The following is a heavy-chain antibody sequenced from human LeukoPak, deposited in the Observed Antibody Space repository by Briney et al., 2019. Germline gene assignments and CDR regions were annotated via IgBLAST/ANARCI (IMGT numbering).Heavy chain of an antibody. CDR2: IYTSGST. J-gene: IGHJ4*02. Sequence: SQTLSLTCTVSGGSISSGSYYWSWIRQPAGKGLEWIGRIYTSGSTNYNPSLKSRVTISVDTSKNQFSLKLSSVTAADTAVYYCATSTNSYGYDYWGQGTLVTVSS. CDR3: ATSTNSYGYDY. CDR1: GGSISSGSYY. D-gene: IGHD5-18*01. V-gene: IGHV4-61*02.